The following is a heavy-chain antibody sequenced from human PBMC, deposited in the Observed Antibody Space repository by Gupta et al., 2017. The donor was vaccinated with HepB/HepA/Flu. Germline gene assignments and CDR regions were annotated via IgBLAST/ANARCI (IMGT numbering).Heavy chain of an antibody. V-gene: IGHV4-59*01. CDR2: IYYSGST. J-gene: IGHJ6*02. D-gene: IGHD1-26*01. CDR3: ARELRWELASGYYYYGMDV. CDR1: GGSISSYY. Sequence: QVQLQESGPGLVKPSETLSLTCTVSGGSISSYYWSWIRQPPGKGLEWIGYIYYSGSTNYNPSLKSRVTISVDTSKNQFSLKLSSVTAADTAVDYCARELRWELASGYYYYGMDVWGQGTTVTVSS.